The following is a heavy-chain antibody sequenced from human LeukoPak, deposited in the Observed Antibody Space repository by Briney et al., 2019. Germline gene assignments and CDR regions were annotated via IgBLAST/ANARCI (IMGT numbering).Heavy chain of an antibody. CDR3: ARDLYGSGTRFDY. V-gene: IGHV4-4*02. Sequence: SGPLSLTCGVSGGSISNSNWWSWVRQPPGKGLEWIGEVFHSGSTNYNPSLKSRVTVSVDKSKNQFSLKLNSVTAADTAVYYCARDLYGSGTRFDYWGQGTLVTVSS. CDR2: VFHSGST. D-gene: IGHD3-10*01. J-gene: IGHJ4*02. CDR1: GGSISNSNW.